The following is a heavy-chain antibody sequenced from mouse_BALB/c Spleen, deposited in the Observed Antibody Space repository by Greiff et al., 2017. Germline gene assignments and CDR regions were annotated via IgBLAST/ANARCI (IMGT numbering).Heavy chain of an antibody. CDR2: ISYDGSN. J-gene: IGHJ2*01. V-gene: IGHV3-6*02. CDR3: ARAIHYYGSSFDY. D-gene: IGHD1-1*01. CDR1: GYSITSGYY. Sequence: DVKLQESGPGLVKPSQSLSLTCSVTGYSITSGYYWNWIRQFPGNKLEWMGYISYDGSNNYNPSLKNRISITRDTSKNQFFLKLNSVTTEDTATYYCARAIHYYGSSFDYWGQGTTLTVSS.